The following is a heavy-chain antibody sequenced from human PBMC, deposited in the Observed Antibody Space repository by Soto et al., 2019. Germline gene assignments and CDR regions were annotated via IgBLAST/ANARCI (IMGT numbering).Heavy chain of an antibody. Sequence: SLRLSCAASGFTFSSYGMHWVRQAPGKGLEWVAVISYDGSNKYYADSVKGRFTISRDNSKNTLYLQMNSLRAEDTAVYYCARDGMTTVATHFDYWGQGTLVTVSS. V-gene: IGHV3-30*03. CDR1: GFTFSSYG. CDR2: ISYDGSNK. J-gene: IGHJ4*02. D-gene: IGHD4-17*01. CDR3: ARDGMTTVATHFDY.